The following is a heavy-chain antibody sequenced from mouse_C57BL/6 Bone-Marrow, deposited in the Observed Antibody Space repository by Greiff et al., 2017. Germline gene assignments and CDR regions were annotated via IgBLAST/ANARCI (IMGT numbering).Heavy chain of an antibody. Sequence: VQLQQSGAELARPGASVKLSCKASGYTFTSYGISWVKQRTGQGLEWIGEIYPRSGNTYYNEKFKGKATLTADKSSSTAYMELRSLTSEDSAVYFCARPNDGYRYWYFDVWGTGTTVTVSS. D-gene: IGHD2-3*01. CDR2: IYPRSGNT. CDR3: ARPNDGYRYWYFDV. V-gene: IGHV1-81*01. J-gene: IGHJ1*03. CDR1: GYTFTSYG.